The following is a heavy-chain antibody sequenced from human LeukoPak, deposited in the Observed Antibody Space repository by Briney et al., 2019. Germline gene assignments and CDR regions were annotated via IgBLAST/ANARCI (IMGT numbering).Heavy chain of an antibody. D-gene: IGHD6-13*01. Sequence: SETLSLTCSVSGGSFSSTSHYWAWIRQPPGKGLEWIGYKDYSGSTNYNRSLKSRVTISVDTSKNQFSLKLSSVTAADTAVYYCARVYYSSSYDYWYFDLWGRGTLVTVSS. CDR2: KDYSGST. V-gene: IGHV4-61*01. CDR3: ARVYYSSSYDYWYFDL. CDR1: GGSFSSTSHY. J-gene: IGHJ2*01.